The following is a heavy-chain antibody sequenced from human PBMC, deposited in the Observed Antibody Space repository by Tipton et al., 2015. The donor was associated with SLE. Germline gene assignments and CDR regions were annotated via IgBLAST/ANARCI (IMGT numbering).Heavy chain of an antibody. J-gene: IGHJ4*02. V-gene: IGHV4-38-2*01. D-gene: IGHD1-26*01. CDR2: IYHSGST. CDR3: ARLEWELRYFDY. Sequence: LRLSCAVSGYSISSGYYWGWIRQPPGKGLEWIGSIYHSGSTYHNPSLKSRVTISVDTPKNQFSPKLSSVTAADPAVYYCARLEWELRYFDYWGQGTLVTVSS. CDR1: GYSISSGYY.